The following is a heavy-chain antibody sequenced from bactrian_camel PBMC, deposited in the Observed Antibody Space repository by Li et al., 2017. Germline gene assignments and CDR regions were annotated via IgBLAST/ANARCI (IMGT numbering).Heavy chain of an antibody. V-gene: IGHV3S40*01. CDR3: VRYMENYAGDY. CDR1: GFTFSNYY. Sequence: VQLVESGGGLVQPGGSLRLSCVASGFTFSNYYMNWVRQAPGKGLEWVSVIRWNSEIRYSADSEKGQFVISRDNSENTLYLQMNNLKPEDMAVYYCVRYMENYAGDYWGQGTQVTVS. D-gene: IGHD1*01. CDR2: IRWNSEIR. J-gene: IGHJ4*01.